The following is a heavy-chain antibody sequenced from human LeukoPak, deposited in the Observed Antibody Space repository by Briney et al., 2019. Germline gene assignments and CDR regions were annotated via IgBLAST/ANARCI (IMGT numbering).Heavy chain of an antibody. V-gene: IGHV3-30*02. J-gene: IGHJ6*03. Sequence: GGSLRLSCAASGFTFSNYGMHWVRQAPGKGLEWVAFIPYDGDNKYYVDSVKGRFTISRDNSKNTLYLQMNSLRAEDTAVYYCALLGRGQYYYMDVWGKGTTVTVSS. CDR3: ALLGRGQYYYMDV. CDR1: GFTFSNYG. CDR2: IPYDGDNK. D-gene: IGHD3-16*01.